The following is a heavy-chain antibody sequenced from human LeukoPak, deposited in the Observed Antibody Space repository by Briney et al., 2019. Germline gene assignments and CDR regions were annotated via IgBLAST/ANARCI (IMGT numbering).Heavy chain of an antibody. CDR2: IKQDGSEK. D-gene: IGHD2-15*01. V-gene: IGHV3-7*03. CDR3: AREGGYCSGGSCYMFVSNAFDI. J-gene: IGHJ3*02. Sequence: GGSLRLSCAASGFTFSSYWMSWVRRAPGKGLEWVANIKQDGSEKYYVDSVKGRFTISRDNAKNSLYLQMNSLRAEDTAVYYCAREGGYCSGGSCYMFVSNAFDIWGQGTMVTVSS. CDR1: GFTFSSYW.